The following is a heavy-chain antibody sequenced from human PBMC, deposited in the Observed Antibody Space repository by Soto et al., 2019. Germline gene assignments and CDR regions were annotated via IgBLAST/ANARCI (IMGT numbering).Heavy chain of an antibody. CDR2: IYPGDSDT. J-gene: IGHJ6*03. D-gene: IGHD2-2*01. CDR1: GYSFTSYW. Sequence: GESLKISCKGSGYSFTSYWIGWVRQMPGKGLEWMGIIYPGDSDTRYSPSFQGQVTISADKSISTAYLQWSSLKASDTAMYYCARQVVVVPAAIKSLAYYYYMDVWGKGTTVTVSS. V-gene: IGHV5-51*01. CDR3: ARQVVVVPAAIKSLAYYYYMDV.